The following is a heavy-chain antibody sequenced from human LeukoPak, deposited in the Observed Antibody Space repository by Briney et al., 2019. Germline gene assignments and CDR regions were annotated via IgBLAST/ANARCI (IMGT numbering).Heavy chain of an antibody. CDR3: AKMLGDSGNSNFDY. D-gene: IGHD4-23*01. CDR1: GFTFSSYA. J-gene: IGHJ4*02. CDR2: ISGSGGST. V-gene: IGHV3-23*01. Sequence: PGGSLRLSCAASGFTFSSYAMSWVRQAPGKGLEWVSAISGSGGSTYYADSVKGRFTISRDNSKNTLYLQVSSLRAEDTAVYYCAKMLGDSGNSNFDYWGQGTLVTVSS.